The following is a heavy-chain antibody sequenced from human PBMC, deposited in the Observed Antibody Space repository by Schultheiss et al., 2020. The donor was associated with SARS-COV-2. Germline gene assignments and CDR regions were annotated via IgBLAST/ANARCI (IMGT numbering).Heavy chain of an antibody. J-gene: IGHJ6*03. CDR3: ARALYYYYYMDV. CDR2: ISAYNGNT. Sequence: ASVKVSCKASGGTFSSYAISWVRQAPGQGLEWMGWISAYNGNTNYAQKLQGRVTMTTDTSTSTAYMELRSLRSDDTAVYYCARALYYYYYMDVWGKGTTVTVSS. CDR1: GGTFSSYA. V-gene: IGHV1-18*01.